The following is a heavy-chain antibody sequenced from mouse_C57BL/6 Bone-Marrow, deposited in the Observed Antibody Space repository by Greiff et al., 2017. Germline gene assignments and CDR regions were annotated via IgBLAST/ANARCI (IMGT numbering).Heavy chain of an antibody. CDR1: GFNIKDDY. CDR2: IDPENGDT. J-gene: IGHJ2*01. CDR3: ARDTTVVASYYFDY. V-gene: IGHV14-4*01. D-gene: IGHD1-1*01. Sequence: VQLQQSGAELVRPGASVKLSCTASGFNIKDDYMHWVKQRPEQGLEWIGWIDPENGDTEYASKFQGKATITAYKSSSTAYMELRSLPSEDAAVYFCARDTTVVASYYFDYWGQGTTLTVSS.